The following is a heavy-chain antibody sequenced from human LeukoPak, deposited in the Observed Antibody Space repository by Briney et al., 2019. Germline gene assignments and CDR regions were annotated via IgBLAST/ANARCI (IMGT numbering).Heavy chain of an antibody. V-gene: IGHV1-69*13. CDR1: GGTFSSYA. Sequence: SVKVSCKASGGTFSSYAISWVRQAPGQGLEWMGGIIPIFGTANYAQKFQGRVTITADESTSTAYMELSSLRSEDTAVYYCATDGVATISSGIAVAEYNWFDPWGQGTLVTVSS. CDR3: ATDGVATISSGIAVAEYNWFDP. D-gene: IGHD6-19*01. J-gene: IGHJ5*02. CDR2: IIPIFGTA.